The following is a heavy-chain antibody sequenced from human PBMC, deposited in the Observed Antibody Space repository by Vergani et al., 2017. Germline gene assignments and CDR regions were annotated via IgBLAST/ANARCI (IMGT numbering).Heavy chain of an antibody. CDR3: ARQGYSGSYYDPLGFNY. CDR2: IYYSGST. J-gene: IGHJ4*02. V-gene: IGHV4-39*01. D-gene: IGHD1-26*01. CDR1: GGSISSSSYY. Sequence: QVQLQESGPGLVKPSETLSLTCTVSGGSISSSSYYWGWIRQPPGKGLEWIGSIYYSGSTYYNPSLKSRVTISVDTSKNQFSLKLSSVTAADTAVYYCARQGYSGSYYDPLGFNYWGQGTLVTVSS.